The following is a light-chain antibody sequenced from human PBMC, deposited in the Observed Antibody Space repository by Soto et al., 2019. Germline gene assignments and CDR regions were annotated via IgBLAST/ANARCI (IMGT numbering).Light chain of an antibody. CDR2: GAS. J-gene: IGKJ4*02. V-gene: IGKV3-15*01. CDR3: QQYNNWTLT. Sequence: EIVMTQCPATLSVSPGERATLSCRASQSVSSYLAWYQQKPGQAPRLVIYGASTRATDIPARFSGSGSGTEFTLTISSLQSEDFALYYCQQYNNWTLTFGGGTKVDIK. CDR1: QSVSSY.